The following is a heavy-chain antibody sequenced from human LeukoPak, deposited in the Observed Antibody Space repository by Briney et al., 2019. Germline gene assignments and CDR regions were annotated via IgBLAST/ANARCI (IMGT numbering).Heavy chain of an antibody. J-gene: IGHJ4*02. CDR1: DGSIRTYY. CDR3: ARDLSGFDY. D-gene: IGHD2-15*01. V-gene: IGHV4-59*01. Sequence: PSETLSLTCSVSDGSIRTYYWSWIRQSPGQGLEWIGNIYYRGDINYNPSLKSRVIISIDTSKNQFSLKVTSLTAADTAVYYCARDLSGFDYWGQGTLVTVSS. CDR2: IYYRGDI.